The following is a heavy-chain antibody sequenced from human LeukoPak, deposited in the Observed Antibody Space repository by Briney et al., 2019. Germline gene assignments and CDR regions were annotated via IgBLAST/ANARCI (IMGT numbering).Heavy chain of an antibody. CDR2: IYYSGST. CDR1: GGSISSGDYY. Sequence: SETLSLTCTVSGGSISSGDYYWSWIRQPPGKGLEWIGYIYYSGSTYYNPSLKSRVTISVDTSKNQFSLKLSSVTAADTAVYYCASYCSGGSCRDYYGMDVWGQGTTVTVSS. CDR3: ASYCSGGSCRDYYGMDV. J-gene: IGHJ6*02. D-gene: IGHD2-15*01. V-gene: IGHV4-30-4*01.